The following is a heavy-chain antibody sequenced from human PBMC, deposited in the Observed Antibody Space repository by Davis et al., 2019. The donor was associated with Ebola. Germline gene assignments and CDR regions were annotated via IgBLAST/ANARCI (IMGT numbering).Heavy chain of an antibody. D-gene: IGHD3-22*01. J-gene: IGHJ4*02. CDR2: FDPEDGET. V-gene: IGHV1-24*01. CDR3: ARDNTDSSGQN. Sequence: ASVKVSCKVSGYTLTELSMHWVRQAPGKGLEWMGGFDPEDGETIYAQKFQGRVTMTTDTSTSTAYMELRSLRSDDTAVYYCARDNTDSSGQNWGQGTLVTVSS. CDR1: GYTLTELS.